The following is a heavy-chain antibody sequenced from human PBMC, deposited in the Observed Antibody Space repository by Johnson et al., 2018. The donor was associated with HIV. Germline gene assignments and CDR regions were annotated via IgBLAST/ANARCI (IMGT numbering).Heavy chain of an antibody. CDR1: GFTFSNAW. CDR2: INSKTDGGTP. CDR3: TTGPMGAFDI. V-gene: IGHV3-15*01. J-gene: IGHJ3*02. D-gene: IGHD3-16*01. Sequence: VQVVESGGGLVQPGGSLRLSCAASGFTFSNAWMSWVRQAPGKGLEWVGRINSKTDGGTPDYAAPVKRRFTIARDDSKNTLYLQMNSLKTEDPAVYYCTTGPMGAFDIWGQGTMVTVSS.